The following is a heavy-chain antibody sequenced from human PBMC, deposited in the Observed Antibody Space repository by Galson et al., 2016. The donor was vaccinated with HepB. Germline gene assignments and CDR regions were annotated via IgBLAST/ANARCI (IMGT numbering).Heavy chain of an antibody. CDR2: IYYNENT. CDR1: GGSISSYY. CDR3: ARAPPYYGSSGYKVGAYFDY. Sequence: SETLSLTCTVSGGSISSYYWSWIRQPPGKGLEWIGYIYYNENTNYNPSLKSRVTISVDTSKTQFSLKLSSVTAADTAVYYCARAPPYYGSSGYKVGAYFDYWGQGTLVTVSS. V-gene: IGHV4-59*01. D-gene: IGHD3-22*01. J-gene: IGHJ4*02.